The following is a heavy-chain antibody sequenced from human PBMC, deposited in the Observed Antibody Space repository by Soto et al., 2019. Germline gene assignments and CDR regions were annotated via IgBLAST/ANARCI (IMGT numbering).Heavy chain of an antibody. D-gene: IGHD2-8*01. CDR1: EFTFAGMP. Sequence: PGGPRRLSCAAPEFTFAGMPLAWARQAPGKGLEWVSAISGSGGSTYYADSVKGRFTISRDNSKNTLYLQMNSLRAEDTAVYYCAKCGRRCHDYWGQGTLVTVSS. CDR2: ISGSGGST. J-gene: IGHJ4*02. CDR3: AKCGRRCHDY. V-gene: IGHV3-23*01.